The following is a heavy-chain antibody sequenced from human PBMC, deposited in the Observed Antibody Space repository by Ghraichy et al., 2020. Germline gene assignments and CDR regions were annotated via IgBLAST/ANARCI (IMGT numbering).Heavy chain of an antibody. Sequence: GGSLRLSCAASGFTFSNAWMNWVRQAPGKGLEWVGRIKSKTDGGTTDYAAPVKGRFTISRDDSKNTLYLQMNSLKTEDTAVYYCTTGYYDSSGYYYVLYYFDYWGQGTLVTVSS. J-gene: IGHJ4*02. CDR2: IKSKTDGGTT. CDR1: GFTFSNAW. D-gene: IGHD3-22*01. CDR3: TTGYYDSSGYYYVLYYFDY. V-gene: IGHV3-15*07.